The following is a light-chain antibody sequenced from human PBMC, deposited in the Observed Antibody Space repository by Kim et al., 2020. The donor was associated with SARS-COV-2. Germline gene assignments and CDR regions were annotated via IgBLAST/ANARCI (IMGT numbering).Light chain of an antibody. V-gene: IGLV2-14*03. CDR1: SSDIGAFNY. Sequence: QSALTQPPFVSGSPGQSITISCTGTSSDIGAFNYVSWFQQHPGRAPKLLIYDVSERPSGISNRFSGSTSGYTASLTISGLQAEDKADYYCSSYTTANTRLFGAGTKVTVL. J-gene: IGLJ1*01. CDR3: SSYTTANTRL. CDR2: DVS.